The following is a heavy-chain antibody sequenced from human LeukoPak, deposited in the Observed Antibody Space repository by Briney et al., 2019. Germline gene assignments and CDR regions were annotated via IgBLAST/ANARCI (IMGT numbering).Heavy chain of an antibody. CDR2: INPKSGGT. CDR3: ARDTFYGGNSIDNAFDI. D-gene: IGHD4-23*01. CDR1: GYTFTGYY. J-gene: IGHJ3*02. Sequence: ASVKVSCKASGYTFTGYYMHWVRQAPGQGLEWMGWINPKSGGTNYAQKFQGRVTMTRDTSISTAYMDLSGLRSDDTAVYYCARDTFYGGNSIDNAFDIWGRGTMVTVSS. V-gene: IGHV1-2*02.